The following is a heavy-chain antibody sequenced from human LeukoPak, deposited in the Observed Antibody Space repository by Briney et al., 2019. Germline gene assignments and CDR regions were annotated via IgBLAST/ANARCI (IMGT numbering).Heavy chain of an antibody. D-gene: IGHD3-22*01. Sequence: SETLSLTRAVSGGSISSTSYYWAWIRQPPGNGLEWIGTIYYSGSTYHNPSLKSRVTLSVDTSRNQFSLRLSSVDAADTAVYYCAKAGVRYFDSSGLYAFDFWGQGTTVTVSS. V-gene: IGHV4-39*01. CDR2: IYYSGST. CDR1: GGSISSTSYY. J-gene: IGHJ3*01. CDR3: AKAGVRYFDSSGLYAFDF.